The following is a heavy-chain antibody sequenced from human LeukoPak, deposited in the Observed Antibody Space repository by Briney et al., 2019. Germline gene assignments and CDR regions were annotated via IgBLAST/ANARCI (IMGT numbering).Heavy chain of an antibody. V-gene: IGHV3-11*04. D-gene: IGHD3-10*02. CDR2: ISSSGSTI. CDR1: GDSISYFY. J-gene: IGHJ6*04. CDR3: AELGITMIGGV. Sequence: LSLTCSVSGDSISYFYWSWVRQAPGKGLEWVSYISSSGSTIYYADSVKGRFTISRDNAKNSLYLQMNSLSAEDTAVYYCAELGITMIGGVWGKGTTVTISS.